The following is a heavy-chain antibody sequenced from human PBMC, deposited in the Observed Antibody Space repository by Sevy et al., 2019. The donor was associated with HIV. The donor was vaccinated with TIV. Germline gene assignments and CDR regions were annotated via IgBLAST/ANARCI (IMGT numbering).Heavy chain of an antibody. CDR3: ARGYCSGGSCYYYFDY. CDR2: IIPIFGTA. V-gene: IGHV1-69*13. Sequence: ASVKVSCKASGGTLSSYAISWVRQAPGQGLEWMGGIIPIFGTANYAQKFQGRVTITADESTSTAYMELSSLRSEDTAVYYCARGYCSGGSCYYYFDYWGQGALVTVSS. D-gene: IGHD2-15*01. J-gene: IGHJ4*02. CDR1: GGTLSSYA.